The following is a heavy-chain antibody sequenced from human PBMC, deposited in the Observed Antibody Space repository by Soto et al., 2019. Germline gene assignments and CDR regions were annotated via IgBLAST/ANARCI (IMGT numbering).Heavy chain of an antibody. CDR2: ISGSGEMT. D-gene: IGHD1-20*01. CDR1: GFSFRGDA. Sequence: GGSLRLSCAASGFSFRGDAMSWVRQAPGKGLEWVSSISGSGEMTHYADSVKGRFTISRDNAKNTLYLQMESLRAEDTALYYCARSEMTYNWNDWGQGALVTVSS. CDR3: ARSEMTYNWND. J-gene: IGHJ4*02. V-gene: IGHV3-23*01.